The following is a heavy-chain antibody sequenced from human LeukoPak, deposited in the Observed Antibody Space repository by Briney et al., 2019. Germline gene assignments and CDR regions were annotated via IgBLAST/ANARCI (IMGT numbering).Heavy chain of an antibody. CDR3: ARGLTGYYRFDY. CDR2: MNPNSGNT. CDR1: GYTSTSYD. D-gene: IGHD3-9*01. J-gene: IGHJ4*02. V-gene: IGHV1-8*01. Sequence: ASVKVSRKASGYTSTSYDINWVRQATGQGLEWMGWMNPNSGNTGYAQKFQGRVTMTRNTSISTAYMELSSLRSEDTAVYYCARGLTGYYRFDYWGQGTQVTVSS.